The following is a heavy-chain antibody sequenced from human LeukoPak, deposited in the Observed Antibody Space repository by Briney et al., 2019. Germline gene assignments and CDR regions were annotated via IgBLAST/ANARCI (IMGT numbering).Heavy chain of an antibody. D-gene: IGHD6-13*01. Sequence: PSETLSLTCTVSGYSISSAFYWGWIRQPPGKGLEWIGTIPHSGSTTFYNPSLKSRVTISVDTSQNQVSLRLSSVAAADTAVYYCASTPVISNSWYGSAFYWGQGTLVTVSS. CDR3: ASTPVISNSWYGSAFY. J-gene: IGHJ4*02. CDR1: GYSISSAFY. CDR2: IPHSGSTT. V-gene: IGHV4-38-2*02.